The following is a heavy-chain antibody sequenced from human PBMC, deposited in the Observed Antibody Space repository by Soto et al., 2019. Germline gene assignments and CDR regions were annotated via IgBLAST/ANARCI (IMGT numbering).Heavy chain of an antibody. V-gene: IGHV3-48*01. CDR2: INSGSTSV. Sequence: EVQLVESGGGLVQPGGSLRLSCVASGFIFNSYSMNWVRQAPGKGLEWISYINSGSTSVFYADSVKGRFTISRDNAKNSLYLQMNSLRAEDTAAYYCASSASPDAYWGQGTLVTVSS. CDR3: ASSASPDAY. D-gene: IGHD1-26*01. J-gene: IGHJ4*02. CDR1: GFIFNSYS.